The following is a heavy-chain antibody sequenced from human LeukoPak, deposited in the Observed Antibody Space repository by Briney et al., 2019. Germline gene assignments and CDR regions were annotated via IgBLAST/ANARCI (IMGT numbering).Heavy chain of an antibody. CDR3: ARVATLYDSSFYFDY. Sequence: GGSLRLSCAASGFTFDDYAMHWVRQAPGKGLEWVSGISWNSGSIGYADSVKGRFTISRDNAKNSLYLQMNSLRAEDTALYYCARVATLYDSSFYFDYWGQGTLVTVSS. CDR1: GFTFDDYA. J-gene: IGHJ4*02. CDR2: ISWNSGSI. V-gene: IGHV3-9*01. D-gene: IGHD3-22*01.